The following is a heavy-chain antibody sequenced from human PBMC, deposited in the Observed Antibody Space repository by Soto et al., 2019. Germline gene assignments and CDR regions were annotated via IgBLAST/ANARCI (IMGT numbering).Heavy chain of an antibody. D-gene: IGHD2-2*02. V-gene: IGHV1-46*01. CDR1: GYTFSTYY. Sequence: GASVEVSCKASGYTFSTYYMHWVRQAPGQGDEWMGIINPSGGSTTYAQKFEGRVTMTRETSTTTVYMELSSLKSEDTAVDYCARGRLDCPIPDFKSWGEGALVNVPS. CDR2: INPSGGST. CDR3: ARGRLDCPIPDFKS. J-gene: IGHJ4*02.